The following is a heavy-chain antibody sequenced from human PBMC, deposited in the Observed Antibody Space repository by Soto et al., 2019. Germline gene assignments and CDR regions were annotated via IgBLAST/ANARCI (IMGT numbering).Heavy chain of an antibody. CDR3: ARDPVDIVATHAHDAFDI. CDR2: IWYDGSNK. V-gene: IGHV3-33*01. J-gene: IGHJ3*02. CDR1: GFTFSSYG. Sequence: VQLVESGGGVVQPGRSLRLSCAASGFTFSSYGMHWVRQAPGKGLEWVAVIWYDGSNKYYADSVKGRFTISRDNSKNTLYLQMNSLRAEDTAVYYCARDPVDIVATHAHDAFDIWGQGTMVTVSS. D-gene: IGHD5-12*01.